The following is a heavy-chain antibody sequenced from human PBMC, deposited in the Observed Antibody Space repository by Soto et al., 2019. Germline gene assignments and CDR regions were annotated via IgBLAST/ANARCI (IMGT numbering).Heavy chain of an antibody. V-gene: IGHV1-69*13. CDR1: GGTFSSYA. J-gene: IGHJ4*02. Sequence: SVKVSCKASGGTFSSYAISWLRQAPGQGLEWMGGIIPIFGTANYAQKFQGRVTITADESKNQFSLKLSSVTAADTAVYYCERDLGGNFDYWGQGTLVTVS. CDR3: ERDLGGNFDY. D-gene: IGHD3-10*01. CDR2: IIPIFGTA.